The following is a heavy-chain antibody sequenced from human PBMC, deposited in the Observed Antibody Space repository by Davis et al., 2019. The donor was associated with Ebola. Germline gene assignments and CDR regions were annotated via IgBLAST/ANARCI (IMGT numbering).Heavy chain of an antibody. CDR2: IYTGGRT. D-gene: IGHD3-10*02. J-gene: IGHJ6*02. V-gene: IGHV3-66*04. CDR1: GFRVSGPY. CDR3: ARHYVYDYYMGLDV. Sequence: GESLKISCAASGFRVSGPYMSWVRQAPGKGLEWVSVIYTGGRTYYTDSVKGRFTISRDNSKNTIYLQMNSLRAEGTAVYYCARHYVYDYYMGLDVWGQGTTVTVSS.